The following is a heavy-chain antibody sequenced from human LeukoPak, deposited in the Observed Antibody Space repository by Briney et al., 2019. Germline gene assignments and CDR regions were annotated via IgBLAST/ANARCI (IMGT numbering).Heavy chain of an antibody. CDR2: ITGGGDSA. CDR1: GFTFSSDA. Sequence: GGSLRLSCGASGFTFSSDAMSWVRQTPERGLEWVSAITGGGDSAYYPDSVKGRFTISRDNSKNTLYLQMNSLRAEDTAVYYCAKPRGLRIYDTLDYWGQGTLVTVSS. CDR3: AKPRGLRIYDTLDY. V-gene: IGHV3-23*01. D-gene: IGHD3-22*01. J-gene: IGHJ4*02.